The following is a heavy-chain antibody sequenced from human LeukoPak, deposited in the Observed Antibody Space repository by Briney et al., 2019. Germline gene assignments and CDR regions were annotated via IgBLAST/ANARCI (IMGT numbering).Heavy chain of an antibody. Sequence: GGSLRLSCAASGFSFSSDGIHWVRQAPGKGLEWVAVIWNDGSDDYYKDSVKGRFTISRDNSKKTTYLQMNSLIAKDTVWYCCASDRTSRWFGPLDYWGQGTPVTVYS. CDR3: ASDRTSRWFGPLDY. CDR1: GFSFSSDG. V-gene: IGHV3-33*01. CDR2: IWNDGSDD. J-gene: IGHJ4*02. D-gene: IGHD6-13*01.